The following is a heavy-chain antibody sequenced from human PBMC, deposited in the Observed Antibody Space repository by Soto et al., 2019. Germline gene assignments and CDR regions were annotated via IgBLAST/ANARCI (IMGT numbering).Heavy chain of an antibody. CDR1: GYSFTSYW. J-gene: IGHJ6*02. CDR2: IDPSDSYT. D-gene: IGHD5-12*01. V-gene: IGHV5-10-1*01. CDR3: ARLEATTYYYYYGMDV. Sequence: GESLKISCKGSGYSFTSYWISWVRQMPGKGLEWMGRIDPSDSYTNYSPSFQGHVTISADKSISTAYLQWSSLKASDTAMYYCARLEATTYYYYYGMDVWGLGTTVTVSS.